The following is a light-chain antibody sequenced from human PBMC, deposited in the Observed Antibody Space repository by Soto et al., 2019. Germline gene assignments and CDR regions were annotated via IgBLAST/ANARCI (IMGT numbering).Light chain of an antibody. CDR3: QSYDSSLSAL. Sequence: QSVLTQPPSVSGAPGQRGTISCTGSSSNIGAGYDVHWYQQLPGTAPKLLIYGNSNRPSGVPDRFSGSKSGTSASLTITGLQAEDEADYYCQSYDSSLSALFGGGTKLTVL. V-gene: IGLV1-40*01. CDR2: GNS. CDR1: SSNIGAGYD. J-gene: IGLJ3*02.